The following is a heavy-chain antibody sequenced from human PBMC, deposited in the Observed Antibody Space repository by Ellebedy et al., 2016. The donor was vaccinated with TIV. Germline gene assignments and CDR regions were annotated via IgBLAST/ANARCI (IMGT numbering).Heavy chain of an antibody. V-gene: IGHV1-2*04. CDR3: ARGSHIDSSSWYADY. D-gene: IGHD6-13*01. CDR1: GYTFTGYY. J-gene: IGHJ4*02. Sequence: AASVKVSCKASGYTFTGYYMHWVRQAPGQGLEWMGWINPNSGGTNYAQKFQGWVTMTRDTSISTAYMELSRLRSDDTAVYYCARGSHIDSSSWYADYWGQGTLVTVSS. CDR2: INPNSGGT.